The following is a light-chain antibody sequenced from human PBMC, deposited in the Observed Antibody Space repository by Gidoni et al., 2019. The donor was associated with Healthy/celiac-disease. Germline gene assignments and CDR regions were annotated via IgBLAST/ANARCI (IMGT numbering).Light chain of an antibody. CDR3: QQYKSYPVT. V-gene: IGKV1-5*03. CDR2: KAS. Sequence: DIQMTQSPSTLSASVGDRVTITCRASQSISSWLAWYQQKPGKAPKLLIYKASSLESGVPSRFSGSGSGTEFTLTISSRQPDDFATYYCQQYKSYPVTFXQXTKVEIK. CDR1: QSISSW. J-gene: IGKJ1*01.